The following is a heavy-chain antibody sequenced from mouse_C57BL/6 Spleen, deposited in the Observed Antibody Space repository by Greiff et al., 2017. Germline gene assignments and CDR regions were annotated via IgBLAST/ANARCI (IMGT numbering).Heavy chain of an antibody. D-gene: IGHD1-1*01. CDR2: INPSNGGT. Sequence: VQLQQPGTELVKPGASVKLSCKASGYTFTSYWMHWVKQRPGQGLEWIGNINPSNGGTNYNEKFKSKATLTVDKSSSTAYMQLSSLTSEDSAVYDCASSDYYGSRYWYFGGWGTGTTVTVSS. J-gene: IGHJ1*03. CDR3: ASSDYYGSRYWYFGG. V-gene: IGHV1-53*01. CDR1: GYTFTSYW.